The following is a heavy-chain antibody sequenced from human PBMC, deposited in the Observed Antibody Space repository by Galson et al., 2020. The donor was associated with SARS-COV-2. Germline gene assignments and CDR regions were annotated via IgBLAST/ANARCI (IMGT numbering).Heavy chain of an antibody. CDR1: GYTFTGYY. D-gene: IGHD2-2*01. J-gene: IGHJ4*02. CDR3: ARDAEDIVVVPAATIDY. Sequence: ASVKVSCKASGYTFTGYYLHWVRQAPGQGLERMGWINPHSGGTNYAQKFQGRVTMTRDTSISTAYMELSRLRSDDTAVYYCARDAEDIVVVPAATIDYWGQGTLVTVSS. CDR2: INPHSGGT. V-gene: IGHV1-2*02.